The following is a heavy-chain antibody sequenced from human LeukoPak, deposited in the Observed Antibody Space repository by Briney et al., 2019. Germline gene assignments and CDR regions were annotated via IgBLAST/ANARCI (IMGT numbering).Heavy chain of an antibody. V-gene: IGHV4-34*01. D-gene: IGHD2-15*01. J-gene: IGHJ4*02. CDR2: INHSGST. CDR1: GGSFSGYY. CDR3: ARGSVARI. Sequence: PSETLSLTCTVSGGSFSGYYWSWIRQPPGKGLEWIGEINHSGSTNYNPSLKSRVTISVDTSKNQFSLKLSSVTAADTAVYYCARGSVARIWGQGTLVTVSS.